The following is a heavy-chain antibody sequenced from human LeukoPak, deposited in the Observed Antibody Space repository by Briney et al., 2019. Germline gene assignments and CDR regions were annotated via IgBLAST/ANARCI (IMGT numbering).Heavy chain of an antibody. Sequence: GGSLRLSCAASGFTFSSYSMNWVRQAPGKGLEWVSYISSGGITRYYADSVKGRFTISRDNAKNSLYLQMNSLRADDTAVYYCATGYYDSSAYSLAFDYWGQGTLVTVSS. CDR3: ATGYYDSSAYSLAFDY. V-gene: IGHV3-48*04. D-gene: IGHD3-22*01. J-gene: IGHJ4*02. CDR1: GFTFSSYS. CDR2: ISSGGITR.